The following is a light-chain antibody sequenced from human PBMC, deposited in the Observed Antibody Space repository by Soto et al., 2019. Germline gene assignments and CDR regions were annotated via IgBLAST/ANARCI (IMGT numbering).Light chain of an antibody. J-gene: IGKJ5*01. CDR3: QQRHMWPIT. CDR1: YSFCGQ. Sequence: VLTQSPVSLSLSPREIAXLSCTASYSFCGQLAWYQQQPRQAPRLXXYDAYNRAHGRPTSFSGSGSATDFTPTISSLEPEDSAVYYRQQRHMWPITFGQGTRLEIK. V-gene: IGKV3-11*01. CDR2: DAY.